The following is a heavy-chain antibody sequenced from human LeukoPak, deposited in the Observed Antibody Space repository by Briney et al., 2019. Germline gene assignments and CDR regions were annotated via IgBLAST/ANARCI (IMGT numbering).Heavy chain of an antibody. J-gene: IGHJ6*01. CDR2: IYSGGST. V-gene: IGHV3-66*04. D-gene: IGHD6-13*01. CDR1: GFTVSSNY. CDR3: ARHLAAAVTRRSYGMDV. Sequence: GGSLRLSCAASGFTVSSNYMSWVRRAPGKGLEWVSVIYSGGSTYYADSVKGRFTISRDNSKNTLYLQMNSLRAEDTAVYYCARHLAAAVTRRSYGMDVWGQGTTVTVSS.